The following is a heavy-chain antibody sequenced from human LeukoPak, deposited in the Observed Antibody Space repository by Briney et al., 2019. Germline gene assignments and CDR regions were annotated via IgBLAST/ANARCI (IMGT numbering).Heavy chain of an antibody. CDR3: ARGDDGAIGDGLHL. D-gene: IGHD4-17*01. CDR2: ISGDGGGT. Sequence: GGSLCLSCAASGFTFHFYVMRWVRQAPGKGLEWVSLISGDGGGTYYADSVKGRFTISRDNSKNSLHLQMNSLRTEDTAFYYCARGDDGAIGDGLHLWDQGTMVTVSS. J-gene: IGHJ3*01. CDR1: GFTFHFYV. V-gene: IGHV3-43*02.